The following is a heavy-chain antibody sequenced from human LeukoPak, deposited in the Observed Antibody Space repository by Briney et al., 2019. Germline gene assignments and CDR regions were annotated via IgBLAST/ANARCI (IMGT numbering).Heavy chain of an antibody. CDR2: INPNSGGT. J-gene: IGHJ4*02. Sequence: GASVKVSCKASGYTFTGYYMHWVRQAPGQGLEWMGWINPNSGGTNYAQRFQGRVTMTRDTSTSTVYMELSSLRSEDTAVYYCARDPARELQGSFDYWGQGTLVTVSS. CDR3: ARDPARELQGSFDY. CDR1: GYTFTGYY. V-gene: IGHV1-2*02. D-gene: IGHD1-26*01.